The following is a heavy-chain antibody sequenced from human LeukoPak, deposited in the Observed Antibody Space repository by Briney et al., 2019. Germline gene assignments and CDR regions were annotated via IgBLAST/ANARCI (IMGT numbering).Heavy chain of an antibody. V-gene: IGHV3-21*01. CDR3: ARGEITIFGVVINHFDY. CDR2: ISSSSYI. J-gene: IGHJ4*02. Sequence: PGGSLRLSCAASGFTFSSYSMNWVRQAPGKGLEWVSSISSSSYIYYADSVKGRFTISRDNAKNSLYLQMNSLRAEDTAVYYCARGEITIFGVVINHFDYWGQGTLVTVSS. D-gene: IGHD3-3*01. CDR1: GFTFSSYS.